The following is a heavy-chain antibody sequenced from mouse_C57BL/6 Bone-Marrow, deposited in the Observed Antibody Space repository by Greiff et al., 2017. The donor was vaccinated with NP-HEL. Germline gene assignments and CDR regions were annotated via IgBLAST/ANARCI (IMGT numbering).Heavy chain of an antibody. CDR2: IWWDDDK. CDR3: ARMGFNYYGSSPYYFDY. Sequence: VTLKVSGPGILQPSQTLSLTCSFSGFSLSTFGMGVGWIRQPSGKGLEWLAHIWWDDDKYYNPALKSRLTISKDTSKNQVFLKIANVDTADTATYYCARMGFNYYGSSPYYFDYWGQGTTLTVSS. J-gene: IGHJ2*01. V-gene: IGHV8-8*01. D-gene: IGHD1-1*01. CDR1: GFSLSTFGMG.